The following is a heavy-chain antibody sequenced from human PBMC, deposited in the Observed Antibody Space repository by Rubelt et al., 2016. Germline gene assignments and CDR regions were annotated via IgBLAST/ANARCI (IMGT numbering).Heavy chain of an antibody. CDR2: INPSGGST. Sequence: QVQLVQSGAEVKKPGASVKVSCKASGYTFTSYYMHWVRQAPGQGLEWMGIINPSGGSTTYAEKCQGRVTMTRDTSTSTGYMDLSSLRCEDTAVYYCARVGFYYDSGSYVDWGQGTLVTVSS. CDR3: ARVGFYYDSGSYVD. D-gene: IGHD3-10*01. V-gene: IGHV1-46*01. CDR1: GYTFTSYY. J-gene: IGHJ4*02.